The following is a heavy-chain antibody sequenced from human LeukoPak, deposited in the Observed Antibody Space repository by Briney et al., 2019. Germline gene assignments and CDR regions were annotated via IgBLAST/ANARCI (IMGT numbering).Heavy chain of an antibody. CDR3: ARIGAIGFYFDY. CDR2: ISSSGSTI. Sequence: GGSLRLSCAASGFIFDDYGMSWVRQAAGKGLEWVSYISSSGSTIYYADSVKGRFTISRDNAKNSLYLQMNSLRAEDTAVYYCARIGAIGFYFDYWGQGTLVTVSS. V-gene: IGHV3-48*04. D-gene: IGHD1-26*01. J-gene: IGHJ4*02. CDR1: GFIFDDYG.